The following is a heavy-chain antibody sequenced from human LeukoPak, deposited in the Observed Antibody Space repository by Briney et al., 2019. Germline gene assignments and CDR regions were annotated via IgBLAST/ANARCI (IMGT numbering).Heavy chain of an antibody. D-gene: IGHD6-25*01. CDR1: GFIVSSNY. J-gene: IGHJ4*02. Sequence: GGSLRLSCAASGFIVSSNYMSWVREATGKGLEWVSVIYTGGSTYYADSVKGRFTISRDNSKNALYLQMNSLRAEDTAVYYCARVRSGEYFDYWGQGTLVSVSS. V-gene: IGHV3-66*01. CDR2: IYTGGST. CDR3: ARVRSGEYFDY.